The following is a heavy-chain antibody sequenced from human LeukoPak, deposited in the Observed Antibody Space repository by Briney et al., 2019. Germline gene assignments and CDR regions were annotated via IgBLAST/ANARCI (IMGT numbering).Heavy chain of an antibody. CDR2: INPNSGGT. V-gene: IGHV1-2*02. J-gene: IGHJ4*02. CDR3: ARDKRWGSGVGY. D-gene: IGHD3-3*01. CDR1: GYTFTGYY. Sequence: ASVKVSCKASGYTFTGYYMHWVRQAPGQGLEWVGWINPNSGGTNYAQKFQGRVTMTRDTSISTAYMELRRLRSDDTAVYYCARDKRWGSGVGYWGQGTLVTVSS.